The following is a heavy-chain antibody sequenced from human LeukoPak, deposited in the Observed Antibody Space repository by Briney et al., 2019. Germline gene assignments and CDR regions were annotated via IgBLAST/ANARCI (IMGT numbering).Heavy chain of an antibody. V-gene: IGHV1-18*01. CDR3: ARDRDWNRSWSLDP. J-gene: IGHJ5*02. CDR2: ISAYNGNT. Sequence: ASVKVSCKASGYTSTSYGISWVRQAPGQGLEWMGWISAYNGNTNYAQKLQGRVTMTTDTSTSTAYMELRSLRSDDTAVYYCARDRDWNRSWSLDPWGQGTLVTVSS. D-gene: IGHD1-1*01. CDR1: GYTSTSYG.